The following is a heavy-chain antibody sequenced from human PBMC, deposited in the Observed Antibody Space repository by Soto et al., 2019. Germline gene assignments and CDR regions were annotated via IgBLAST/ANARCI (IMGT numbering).Heavy chain of an antibody. J-gene: IGHJ4*02. D-gene: IGHD3-16*01. Sequence: QVQLVESGGGVVQPGTSLRLSCVGSGVTFRSYVIHWVRQAPGKGLEWVALTSYDGSKNFYGESGKGRFTVSRHNSRNTVELQMDSLRFEDTALYYCARWGTTGGLDVWGQGNVVSVSS. CDR2: TSYDGSKN. CDR3: ARWGTTGGLDV. V-gene: IGHV3-33*05. CDR1: GVTFRSYV.